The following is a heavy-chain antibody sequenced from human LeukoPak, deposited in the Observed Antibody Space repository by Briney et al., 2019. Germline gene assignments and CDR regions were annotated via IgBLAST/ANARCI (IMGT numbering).Heavy chain of an antibody. J-gene: IGHJ4*02. CDR1: GINFSGYG. CDR2: IWSDGSNK. D-gene: IGHD6-19*01. V-gene: IGHV3-30*02. Sequence: PGGSLRLSCAASGINFSGYGMHWVRQAPGKGLEWVAAIWSDGSNKYYADSVKGRFTISRDNSKNMLYLQMNSLRAEDTAVYYCAKGVGQWLGRLDYWGQGTLVTVSS. CDR3: AKGVGQWLGRLDY.